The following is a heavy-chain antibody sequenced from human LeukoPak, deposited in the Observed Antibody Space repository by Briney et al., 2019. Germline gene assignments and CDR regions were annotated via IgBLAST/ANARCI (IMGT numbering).Heavy chain of an antibody. D-gene: IGHD6-13*01. CDR3: ARPIVADFYYGLDV. V-gene: IGHV3-21*06. CDR1: GFTFSSYS. J-gene: IGHJ6*04. Sequence: GGSLRLSCAASGFTFSSYSMNWVRQAPGKGLEWVSSISSGSTYIHYADSVKGRFTISRDNAKNSLYLQMNSLRAEDTAVCYCARPIVADFYYGLDVWGKGTTVTVSS. CDR2: ISSGSTYI.